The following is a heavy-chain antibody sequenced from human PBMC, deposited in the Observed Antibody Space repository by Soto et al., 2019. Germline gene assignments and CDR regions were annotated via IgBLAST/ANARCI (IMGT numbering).Heavy chain of an antibody. CDR2: IYYSGST. CDR1: GGSISSGGYY. Sequence: PSETLSLTCTVSGGSISSGGYYWSWIRQHPGKGLEWIGYIYYSGSTYYNPSLKSRVTISVDTSKNQFSLKLSSVTAADTAVYYCARTPGHFWSGYYGSYFDYWGQGTLVTVSS. CDR3: ARTPGHFWSGYYGSYFDY. D-gene: IGHD3-3*02. J-gene: IGHJ4*02. V-gene: IGHV4-31*03.